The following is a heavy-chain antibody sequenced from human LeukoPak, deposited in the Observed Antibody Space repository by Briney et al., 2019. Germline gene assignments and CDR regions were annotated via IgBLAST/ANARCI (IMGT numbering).Heavy chain of an antibody. Sequence: PGGSLRLSCAASGFTFSSYSMNWVRQVPGKGLEWVSSISSSSSYIYYADSVKGRFTISRDNAKNSLYLQMNSLRAGDTAVYCCARATRYDYVWGRPYYFDYWGQGTLVTVSS. D-gene: IGHD3-16*01. J-gene: IGHJ4*02. CDR2: ISSSSSYI. V-gene: IGHV3-21*01. CDR1: GFTFSSYS. CDR3: ARATRYDYVWGRPYYFDY.